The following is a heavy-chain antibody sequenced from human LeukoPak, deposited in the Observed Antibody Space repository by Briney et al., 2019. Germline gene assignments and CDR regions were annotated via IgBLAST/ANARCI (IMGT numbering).Heavy chain of an antibody. CDR3: AHRLNYFDY. J-gene: IGHJ4*02. CDR2: IYWDDDK. Sequence: TLSLTCTVSGGSISSYYWGWIRQPPGKALEWLVLIYWDDDKRCSPSLKSRLTITKDTSKNQVVLTMTNMDPVDTATYYCAHRLNYFDYWGQGTLVTVSS. CDR1: GGSISSYYWG. V-gene: IGHV2-5*02.